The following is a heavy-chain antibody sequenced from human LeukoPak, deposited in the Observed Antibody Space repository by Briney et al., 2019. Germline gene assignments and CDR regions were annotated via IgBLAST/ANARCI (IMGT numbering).Heavy chain of an antibody. J-gene: IGHJ5*02. CDR1: GGSFSGYY. Sequence: SETLSLTCAVYGGSFSGYYWSWIRQPPGKGLEWIGEINHSGSTNYNPSLKSRVTISVDTSKNQFSLKLSSVTAADTAVYYCARGSSTMVRGAGYNWFDPWGQGTLVTVSS. V-gene: IGHV4-34*01. CDR2: INHSGST. D-gene: IGHD3-10*01. CDR3: ARGSSTMVRGAGYNWFDP.